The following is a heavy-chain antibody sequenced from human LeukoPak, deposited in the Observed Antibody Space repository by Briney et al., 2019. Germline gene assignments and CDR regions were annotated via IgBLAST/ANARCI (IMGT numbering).Heavy chain of an antibody. CDR2: IYSSGST. CDR1: GGSLSSYY. D-gene: IGHD4-17*01. V-gene: IGHV4-59*01. Sequence: TSETLSLTCTVSGGSLSSYYWSWIRQPPGKGLEWIANIYSSGSTNYNPSLKSRVTISIDTSKNQFSLILSSVTAADTAVYYCARGANSGDYGLDVFDIWGQGTMVTVSS. CDR3: ARGANSGDYGLDVFDI. J-gene: IGHJ3*02.